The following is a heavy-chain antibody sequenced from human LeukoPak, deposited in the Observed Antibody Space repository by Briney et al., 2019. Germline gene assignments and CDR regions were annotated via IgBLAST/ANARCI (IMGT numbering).Heavy chain of an antibody. J-gene: IGHJ4*02. CDR2: INGRGSRI. V-gene: IGHV3-21*01. CDR3: AKEGEYCGGDCYALNDC. D-gene: IGHD2-21*01. CDR1: GFTFNSYS. Sequence: PGGSLRLSCAASGFTFNSYSMNWVRQAPGKGLEWVSLINGRGSRIFYADSVKGRFTISRDNAKNSLYLQMNSLAAEDTAVYYCAKEGEYCGGDCYALNDCWGQGTLVTVSS.